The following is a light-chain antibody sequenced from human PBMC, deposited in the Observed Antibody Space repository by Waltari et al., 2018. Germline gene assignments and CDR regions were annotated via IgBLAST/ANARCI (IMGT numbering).Light chain of an antibody. CDR2: SNN. J-gene: IGLJ3*02. V-gene: IGLV1-44*01. Sequence: QSALTQPPSASGTPGQRVPISCSGSSSNIGRNTVHWYQQLQETAPKLLIYSNNQGPSGVPDRFSGSTSGTSASLAINGLQSEDEADYYCAAWDGSLDGPVFGGGTKVTVL. CDR3: AAWDGSLDGPV. CDR1: SSNIGRNT.